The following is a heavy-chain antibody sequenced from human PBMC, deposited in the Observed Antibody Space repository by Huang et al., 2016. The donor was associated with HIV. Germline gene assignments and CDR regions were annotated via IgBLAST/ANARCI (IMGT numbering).Heavy chain of an antibody. CDR2: INDAIGDT. D-gene: IGHD3-22*01. CDR3: ARDPKYHRIGYYRQRRGIDI. J-gene: IGHJ3*02. Sequence: QIQLMQSGPELKQPGASVKVSCKASGYTFTSYGITWVRQAPGQGPEWMGWINDAIGDTEYAKKFQGRVTLTTDTSTNVAYMELRSLRSDDTARYYCARDPKYHRIGYYRQRRGIDIWGQGTMVIVSS. V-gene: IGHV1-18*01. CDR1: GYTFTSYG.